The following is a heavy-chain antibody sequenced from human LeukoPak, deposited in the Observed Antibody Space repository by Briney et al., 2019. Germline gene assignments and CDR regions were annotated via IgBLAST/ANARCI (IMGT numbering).Heavy chain of an antibody. V-gene: IGHV4-30-2*01. CDR1: GGSISSGGYY. J-gene: IGHJ6*03. CDR2: IYHSGST. D-gene: IGHD3/OR15-3a*01. CDR3: ASWTIYYYYMDV. Sequence: SQTLSLTCTVSGGSISSGGYYWSWIRQPPGKGLEWIGYIYHSGSTYYNPSLKSRVTISVDTSKNQFSLKLSSVTAADTAVYYCASWTIYYYYMDVWGKGTTVTVS.